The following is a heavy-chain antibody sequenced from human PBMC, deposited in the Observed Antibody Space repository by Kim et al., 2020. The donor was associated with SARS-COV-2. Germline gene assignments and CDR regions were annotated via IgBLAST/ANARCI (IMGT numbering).Heavy chain of an antibody. Sequence: GGSLRLSCAASGFTFSSDWMHWVRQAPGKGLVWVSRINGDGSSTSYADSVKGRFTISRDNAKNTLYLQMNNLRAEDTAVYYCARQFDCWGQGTLVTGPS. V-gene: IGHV3-74*01. J-gene: IGHJ4*02. CDR3: ARQFDC. CDR2: INGDGSST. CDR1: GFTFSSDW.